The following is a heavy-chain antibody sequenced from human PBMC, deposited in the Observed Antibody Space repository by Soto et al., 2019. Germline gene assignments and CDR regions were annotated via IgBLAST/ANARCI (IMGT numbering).Heavy chain of an antibody. J-gene: IGHJ6*02. V-gene: IGHV3-49*03. CDR2: IRSKAYGGTT. CDR1: GFTFGDYS. D-gene: IGHD5-18*01. Sequence: PGGSLRLSCTASGFTFGDYSMSWFRQAPGKGLEWVGFIRSKAYGGTTEYAASVKGRFTISRDDSKSIAYLQMNSLKTEDTAVYDCSVGDAVRVDTAMVTRRYYYYGMDVFGQRTTVTFCS. CDR3: SVGDAVRVDTAMVTRRYYYYGMDV.